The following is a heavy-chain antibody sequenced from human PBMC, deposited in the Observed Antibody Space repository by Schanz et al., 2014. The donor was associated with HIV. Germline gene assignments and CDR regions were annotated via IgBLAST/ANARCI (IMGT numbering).Heavy chain of an antibody. D-gene: IGHD6-13*01. V-gene: IGHV1-69*01. CDR3: ARVSGWSSFDY. J-gene: IGHJ4*02. Sequence: QVQLVQSGAEVKKPGSSVKVSCKASGGTFSSYAFSWVRQAPGQGLEWMGGIIPVFGTTDYAQKFQGTVTISADGSTSTVYMELSSLRSEDTALYYCARVSGWSSFDYWGQGTLVIVSS. CDR1: GGTFSSYA. CDR2: IIPVFGTT.